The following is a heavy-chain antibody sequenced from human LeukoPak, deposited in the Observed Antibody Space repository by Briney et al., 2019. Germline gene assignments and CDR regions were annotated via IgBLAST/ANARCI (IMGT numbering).Heavy chain of an antibody. D-gene: IGHD1-1*01. Sequence: GGSLRLSCAASGFTFSSYEMNWVRQAPGKGLEYVSAISSNGGSTYYANSVKGRFTISRDNSKNTLYLQMGSLRAEDMAVYYCARGFGTTGTTFDLDGDYFDYWGQGTLVTVSS. CDR3: ARGFGTTGTTFDLDGDYFDY. V-gene: IGHV3-64*01. CDR1: GFTFSSYE. J-gene: IGHJ4*02. CDR2: ISSNGGST.